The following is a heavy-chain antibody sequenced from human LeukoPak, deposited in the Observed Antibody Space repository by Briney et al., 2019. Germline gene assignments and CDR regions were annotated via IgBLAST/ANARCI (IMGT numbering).Heavy chain of an antibody. CDR1: GLTFSSYT. V-gene: IGHV3-48*01. CDR3: VRDDNWSFDF. J-gene: IGHJ4*02. CDR2: IKNSGTPI. Sequence: PGGFLRLSCAASGLTFSSYTMNWVRQAPGKGLEWISYIKNSGTPIYYADSVKGRFTMSRDNAKNSLYLQMNSLRAEDTAVYYCVRDDNWSFDFWGQGTLVTVSS. D-gene: IGHD1-20*01.